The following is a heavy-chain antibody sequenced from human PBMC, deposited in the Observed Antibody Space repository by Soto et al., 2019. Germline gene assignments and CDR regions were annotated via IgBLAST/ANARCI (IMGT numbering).Heavy chain of an antibody. V-gene: IGHV3-7*01. Sequence: GGSLRLSCAASGFTFSSYWMSWVRQAPGKGLEWVANIKQDGSEKYYVDSVKGRFTMSRDNAKNSLYLQMNSLRAEDTAVYYCAREGYIVASNYYMDVWGKGTTVTVSS. CDR3: AREGYIVASNYYMDV. CDR2: IKQDGSEK. D-gene: IGHD5-12*01. CDR1: GFTFSSYW. J-gene: IGHJ6*03.